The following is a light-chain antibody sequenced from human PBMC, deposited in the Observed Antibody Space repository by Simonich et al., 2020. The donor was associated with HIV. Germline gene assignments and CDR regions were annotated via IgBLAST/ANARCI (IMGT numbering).Light chain of an antibody. CDR2: GAS. Sequence: EIVMTQSPATLSVSPGERATLSCSASQSVSSNLAWYPQKPGQAPRLLIYGASTRATDIPSRFSGSGSGTEFSLTISRMQSEDFAIYYCQQYDSWPMYTFGQGTKLEIK. V-gene: IGKV3-15*01. CDR3: QQYDSWPMYT. J-gene: IGKJ2*01. CDR1: QSVSSN.